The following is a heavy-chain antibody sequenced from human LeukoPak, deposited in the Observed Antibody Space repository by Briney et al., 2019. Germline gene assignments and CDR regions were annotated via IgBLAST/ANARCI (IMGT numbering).Heavy chain of an antibody. Sequence: PSETLFLTCTVSGGSISNYYWSWIRQPAGKGLEWIGRIHTSGSTNYNPSLKSRITMSVDTSKNQFSLKLTSVTGADTAVYYCARGTERDRLRWIGYYFDYWGQGSLVTVSS. CDR3: ARGTERDRLRWIGYYFDY. V-gene: IGHV4-4*07. CDR1: GGSISNYY. CDR2: IHTSGST. D-gene: IGHD4-23*01. J-gene: IGHJ4*02.